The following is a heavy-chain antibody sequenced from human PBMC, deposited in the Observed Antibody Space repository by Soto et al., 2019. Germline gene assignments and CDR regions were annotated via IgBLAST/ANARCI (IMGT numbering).Heavy chain of an antibody. Sequence: QVQLVQSGAEVKKPGSSVKVSCKASGGTFSSYAISWVRQAPGQGLEWMGGIIPIFGTANYAQKFQGRVTITAGESTSTAYMELSSLRSEDTAVYYCARRHIVVVTATYYYYYGMDVWGQGTTVTVSS. D-gene: IGHD2-21*02. J-gene: IGHJ6*02. CDR2: IIPIFGTA. CDR1: GGTFSSYA. V-gene: IGHV1-69*12. CDR3: ARRHIVVVTATYYYYYGMDV.